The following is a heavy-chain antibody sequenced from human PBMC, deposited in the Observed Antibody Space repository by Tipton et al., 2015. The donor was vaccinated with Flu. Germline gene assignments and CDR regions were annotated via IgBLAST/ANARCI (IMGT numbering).Heavy chain of an antibody. CDR3: ARDLGSSGSFDY. Sequence: TLSLTCNVSSGSLSGYYWSWIRQPAGKGLEWIGRIYTSGNTNYSPSLKSRVTMSVDTSKNQFSLKLSSMTAADTAVYYCARDLGSSGSFDYWGQGTLVTVSS. V-gene: IGHV4-4*07. CDR1: SGSLSGYY. CDR2: IYTSGNT. J-gene: IGHJ4*02. D-gene: IGHD6-13*01.